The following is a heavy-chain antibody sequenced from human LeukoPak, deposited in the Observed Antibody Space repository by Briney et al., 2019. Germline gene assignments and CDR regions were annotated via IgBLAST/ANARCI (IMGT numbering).Heavy chain of an antibody. Sequence: PSETLSLTCAVSGGSISSGGYSWSWIRQPPGKGLEWIGYIYHSGSTYYNPSLKSRVTISVDRSKNQFSLKLSSVTAADTAVYYCAARITIFGVVRSNWFDPWGQGTLVTVSS. D-gene: IGHD3-3*01. CDR1: GGSISSGGYS. J-gene: IGHJ5*02. CDR2: IYHSGST. CDR3: AARITIFGVVRSNWFDP. V-gene: IGHV4-30-2*01.